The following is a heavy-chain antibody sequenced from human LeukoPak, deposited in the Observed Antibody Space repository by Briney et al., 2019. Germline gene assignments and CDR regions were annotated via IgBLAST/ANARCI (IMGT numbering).Heavy chain of an antibody. J-gene: IGHJ6*02. CDR3: ARGTIFGVTIIHYYYGMDV. CDR1: GYTFTGYY. CDR2: INPTTGGT. Sequence: GASVKVSCKASGYTFTGYYMHWVRQAPGQGLEWMGWINPTTGGTNYAQNFHGRVTMARDTSISTAYMELSRLRSDDTAVYYCARGTIFGVTIIHYYYGMDVWGQGTTVTVSS. V-gene: IGHV1-2*02. D-gene: IGHD3-3*01.